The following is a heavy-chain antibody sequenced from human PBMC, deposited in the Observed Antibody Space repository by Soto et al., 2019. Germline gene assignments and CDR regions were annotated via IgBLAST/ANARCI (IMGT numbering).Heavy chain of an antibody. Sequence: SSETLSLTCVVYGESFGGFYWSWVRQSPGKGLEWIGEISQTETTAYSPSLKSRVSISADTSKKQFSLTLTSVTAAGTAVYYSVHAPNVAVDHWGHGTLVTVSS. CDR3: VHAPNVAVDH. CDR1: GESFGGFY. J-gene: IGHJ4*01. CDR2: ISQTETT. V-gene: IGHV4-34*01. D-gene: IGHD2-15*01.